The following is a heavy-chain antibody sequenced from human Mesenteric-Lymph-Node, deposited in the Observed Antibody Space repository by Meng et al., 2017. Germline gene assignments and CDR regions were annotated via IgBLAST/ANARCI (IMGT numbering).Heavy chain of an antibody. CDR3: ARVPRIAAAGKNYYYGMDV. CDR1: GYTFTSYG. V-gene: IGHV1-18*01. Sequence: ASLKVSCKASGYTFTSYGISWVRQAPGQGLEWMGWISAYNGNTNYAQKLQGRVTMTTDTSTSTAYMELRSLRSDDTAVYYCARVPRIAAAGKNYYYGMDVWGQGTTVTVSS. D-gene: IGHD6-13*01. J-gene: IGHJ6*02. CDR2: ISAYNGNT.